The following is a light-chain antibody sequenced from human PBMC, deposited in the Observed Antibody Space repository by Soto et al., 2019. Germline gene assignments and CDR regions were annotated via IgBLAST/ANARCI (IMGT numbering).Light chain of an antibody. CDR2: GAS. CDR3: QQYNNWPPWT. J-gene: IGKJ2*02. CDR1: QSVSSN. V-gene: IGKV3-15*01. Sequence: EIVMTQSPATLSVSPGERATLSCRASQSVSSNLAWYQQKPGQAPRLLIYGASTRATGIPARFSGSGSGTEFTLTISSLQSEDFEFYYCQQYNNWPPWTFGQGTKLEI.